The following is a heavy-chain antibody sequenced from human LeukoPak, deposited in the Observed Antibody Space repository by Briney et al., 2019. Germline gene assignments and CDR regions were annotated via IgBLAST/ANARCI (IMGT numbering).Heavy chain of an antibody. CDR1: GFTFSSYA. Sequence: GGSLRLSCAASGFTFSSYAMSWVRQAPGEGLEWVSAISGSGGSTYYADSVKGRFTISRDNSKNTLYLQMNSLRAEDTAVYYCAKDPTWDIVVVVAAFWFDPWGQGTLVTVSS. CDR2: ISGSGGST. V-gene: IGHV3-23*01. D-gene: IGHD2-15*01. J-gene: IGHJ5*02. CDR3: AKDPTWDIVVVVAAFWFDP.